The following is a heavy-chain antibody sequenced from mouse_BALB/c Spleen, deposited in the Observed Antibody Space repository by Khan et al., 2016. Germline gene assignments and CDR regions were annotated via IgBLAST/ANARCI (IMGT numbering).Heavy chain of an antibody. D-gene: IGHD2-4*01. Sequence: EVQLQESGPGLVKPSQSLSLTCTVTGYSITSDYAWNWIRQFPGNKLEWMGYISYSGSTSYNPSLKSRISTTRDTSKNQFFLRLNSVTTEDTATYYGARRDYEYYCDYWGQGTTLTVSS. CDR1: GYSITSDYA. CDR3: ARRDYEYYCDY. V-gene: IGHV3-2*02. J-gene: IGHJ2*01. CDR2: ISYSGST.